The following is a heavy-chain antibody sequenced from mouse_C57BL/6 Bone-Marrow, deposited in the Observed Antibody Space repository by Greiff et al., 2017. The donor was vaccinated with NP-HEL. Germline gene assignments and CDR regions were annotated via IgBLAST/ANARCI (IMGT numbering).Heavy chain of an antibody. CDR2: ISSGGGYT. CDR3: ARDIYDYGSRWYFDY. D-gene: IGHD1-1*01. CDR1: GFTFSSYA. J-gene: IGHJ2*01. Sequence: EVKLVESGEGLVKPGGSLKLSCAASGFTFSSYAMSWVRQTPEKRLEWVAYISSGGGYTYYADTLKGRITISRDNARNTLYLQISSLKSEDTAMYYCARDIYDYGSRWYFDYWGQGTTLTVSS. V-gene: IGHV5S21*01.